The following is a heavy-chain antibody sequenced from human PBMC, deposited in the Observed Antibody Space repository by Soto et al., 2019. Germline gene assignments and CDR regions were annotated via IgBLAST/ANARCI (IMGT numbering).Heavy chain of an antibody. CDR3: ARKRVTTPQLRHHLDY. CDR1: GGSFSGYY. CDR2: INHSGST. Sequence: QVQLQQWGAGLLKPSETLSLTCAVYGGSFSGYYWSWIRQPPGKGLEWIGEINHSGSTNYNPSLKSLVTISVDTSKNQFSLKLSSVTAADTAVYYCARKRVTTPQLRHHLDYWGQGTLVTVSS. J-gene: IGHJ4*02. D-gene: IGHD4-17*01. V-gene: IGHV4-34*01.